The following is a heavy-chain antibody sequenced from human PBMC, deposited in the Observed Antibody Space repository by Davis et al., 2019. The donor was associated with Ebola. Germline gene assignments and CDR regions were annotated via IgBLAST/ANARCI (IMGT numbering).Heavy chain of an antibody. CDR3: ARAIREIVVITPVDS. CDR2: ISYDGTKK. J-gene: IGHJ4*02. CDR1: GFTFSDYA. D-gene: IGHD3-22*01. V-gene: IGHV3-30*04. Sequence: PGGSLRLSCAASGFTFSDYAMHWVRQVPDKGLEWVSTISYDGTKKFYAESVRDRFTVSRDTSKNTLYLQMDSLVPEDTAVYYCARAIREIVVITPVDSWGQGTLVAVSS.